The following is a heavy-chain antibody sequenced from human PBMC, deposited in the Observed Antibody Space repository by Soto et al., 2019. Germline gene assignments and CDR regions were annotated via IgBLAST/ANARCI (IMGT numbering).Heavy chain of an antibody. D-gene: IGHD2-15*01. CDR1: GGSFSGYY. J-gene: IGHJ3*02. V-gene: IGHV4-34*01. Sequence: QVQLQQWGAGLLKPSETLSLTCAVYGGSFSGYYWSWIRQPPGKGLEWIGEINHSGSTNYNPSLKSRVTISVDTSKNQCSLKLSSVTAADTAVYYCARNWRRGYCSGGSCYGSRAFDIWGQGTMVTVSS. CDR2: INHSGST. CDR3: ARNWRRGYCSGGSCYGSRAFDI.